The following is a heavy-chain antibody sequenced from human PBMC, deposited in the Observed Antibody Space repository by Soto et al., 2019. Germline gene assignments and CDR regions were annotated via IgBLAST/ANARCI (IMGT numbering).Heavy chain of an antibody. V-gene: IGHV1-58*02. CDR1: GFTFTSSA. CDR2: IVVGSGNT. Sequence: GASVKVSCKASGFTFTSSAMQWARQARGQRLEWIGWIVVGSGNTNYAQKFQERVTITRDMSTSTAYMELSSLRSEDTAVYYCAAEPTGLGWLRPNGAFDIWGQGTTVTVSS. D-gene: IGHD5-12*01. J-gene: IGHJ3*02. CDR3: AAEPTGLGWLRPNGAFDI.